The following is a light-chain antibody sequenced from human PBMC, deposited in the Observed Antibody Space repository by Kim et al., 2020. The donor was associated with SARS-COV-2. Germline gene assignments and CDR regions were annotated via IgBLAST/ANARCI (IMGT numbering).Light chain of an antibody. J-gene: IGKJ2*01. Sequence: EIVLTQSPGTLSLSAGERVTLSCRASQSVSNSYLAWHQQKPGQAPRLLIYDASSRATGIPDRFSGSGSGTDFTLTIGRLEPEDFAVYYCQQYGDSPYTFGQGTKLEI. V-gene: IGKV3-20*01. CDR3: QQYGDSPYT. CDR1: QSVSNSY. CDR2: DAS.